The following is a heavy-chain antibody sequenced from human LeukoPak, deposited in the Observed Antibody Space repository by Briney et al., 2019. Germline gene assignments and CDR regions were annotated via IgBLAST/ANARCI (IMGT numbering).Heavy chain of an antibody. D-gene: IGHD3-10*02. CDR1: GFIFSSFS. V-gene: IGHV3-48*04. J-gene: IGHJ6*04. CDR3: AELGITMIGGV. Sequence: GGSLRLSCAASGFIFSSFSMNWVRQAPGKGLEWISYISSSGSTIYYADSVKGRFTISRDNAKNSLYLQMNSLRAEDTAVYYCAELGITMIGGVWGKGTTVTISS. CDR2: ISSSGSTI.